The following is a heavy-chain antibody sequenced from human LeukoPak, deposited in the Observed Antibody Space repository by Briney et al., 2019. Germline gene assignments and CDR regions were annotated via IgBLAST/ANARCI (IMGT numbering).Heavy chain of an antibody. D-gene: IGHD3-22*01. J-gene: IGHJ4*02. CDR2: INTNTGNP. Sequence: ASVKVSCKASGYTFTSYAMNWVRQAPGQGLEWIGWINTNTGNPTYAQGFTGRFVFSLDTSVSTAYLQISSLKAEDTAVYYCARVVRGSSGYRYYFDYWGQGTLVTVSS. CDR3: ARVVRGSSGYRYYFDY. V-gene: IGHV7-4-1*02. CDR1: GYTFTSYA.